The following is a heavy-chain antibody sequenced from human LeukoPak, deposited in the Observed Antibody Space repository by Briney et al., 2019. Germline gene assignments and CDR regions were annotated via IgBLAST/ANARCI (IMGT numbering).Heavy chain of an antibody. J-gene: IGHJ4*02. CDR2: INPSGGST. CDR3: ARGLVVVPAAIQPTFGY. CDR1: GYTFTGYY. V-gene: IGHV1-46*01. D-gene: IGHD2-2*02. Sequence: ASVKVSCKASGYTFTGYYMHWVRQAPGQGLEWMGIINPSGGSTSYAQKFQGRVTMTRDTSTSTVYMELSSLRSEDTAVYYCARGLVVVPAAIQPTFGYWGQGTLVTVSS.